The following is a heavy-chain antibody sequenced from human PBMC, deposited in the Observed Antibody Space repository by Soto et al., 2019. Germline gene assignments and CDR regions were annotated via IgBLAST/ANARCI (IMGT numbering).Heavy chain of an antibody. CDR1: GYSFTDYH. Sequence: ASVKVSCKASGYSFTDYHIHWVRQAPGQGLEWLGRINPKSGGTSTAQKFQGWVTMTTDTSISTAYMELSRLRSDDTAVYYCARGGGIAAAGTAFSWFDPWGQGTLVTVSS. CDR2: INPKSGGT. D-gene: IGHD6-13*01. J-gene: IGHJ5*02. CDR3: ARGGGIAAAGTAFSWFDP. V-gene: IGHV1-2*04.